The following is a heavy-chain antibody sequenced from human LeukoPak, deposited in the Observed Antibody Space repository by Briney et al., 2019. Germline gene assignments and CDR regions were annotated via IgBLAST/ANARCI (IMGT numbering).Heavy chain of an antibody. J-gene: IGHJ4*02. D-gene: IGHD3-10*01. CDR1: GVPISSSSYY. V-gene: IGHV4-39*07. Sequence: SEPLSLPCTVSGVPISSSSYYWGGIRQPPGKGLEWIGSIYYSGSTYYNPSLKSRVTISVDTSKNQFSLKLSSVTAADTAVYYCASKLWFGELRFDYWGQGTPVTVSS. CDR3: ASKLWFGELRFDY. CDR2: IYYSGST.